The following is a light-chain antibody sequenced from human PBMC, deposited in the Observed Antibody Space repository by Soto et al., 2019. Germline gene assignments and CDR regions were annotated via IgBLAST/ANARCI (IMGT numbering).Light chain of an antibody. CDR1: NSDVGAHNL. CDR2: EVS. J-gene: IGLJ2*01. V-gene: IGLV2-14*01. Sequence: QSALTQPASVSGSPGQSITISCSGTNSDVGAHNLVSWYQHHPGKAPRLLISEVSNRPSGVSNRFSASKSGNTASLTISGLQAEDEADYYCSSYTMSTTVEFGGGTKLTVL. CDR3: SSYTMSTTVE.